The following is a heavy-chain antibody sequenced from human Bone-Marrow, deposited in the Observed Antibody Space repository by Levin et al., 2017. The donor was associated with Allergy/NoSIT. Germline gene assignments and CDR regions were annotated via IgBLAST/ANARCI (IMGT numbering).Heavy chain of an antibody. CDR3: ARDGYYYGSGRDY. CDR2: IYYSGST. Sequence: PGGSLRLSCTVSGGSISSSSYYWGWIRQPPGKGLEWIGSIYYSGSTYYNPSLKSRVTISVDTSKNQFSLKLTSVTAADTAVYYCARDGYYYGSGRDYWGQGTLVTVSS. J-gene: IGHJ4*02. D-gene: IGHD3-10*01. CDR1: GGSISSSSYY. V-gene: IGHV4-39*02.